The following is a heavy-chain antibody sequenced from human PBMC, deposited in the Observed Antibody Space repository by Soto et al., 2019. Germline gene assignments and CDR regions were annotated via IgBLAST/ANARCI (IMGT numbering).Heavy chain of an antibody. V-gene: IGHV3-23*01. CDR1: GFTFSSYA. D-gene: IGHD2-8*01. J-gene: IGHJ4*02. CDR2: ISGGGDSI. Sequence: GGSLRLSCAASGFTFSSYAMTWVRQAPGKGLEWVSAISGGGDSIYYADSVKGRFTISRDQSKNTLYLQMHSLRAEDTAVYFCAKERDNGADRYYFDYCGQGTLVTVSS. CDR3: AKERDNGADRYYFDY.